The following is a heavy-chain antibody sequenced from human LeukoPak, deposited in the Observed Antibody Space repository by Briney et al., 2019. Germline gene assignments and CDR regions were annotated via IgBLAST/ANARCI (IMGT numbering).Heavy chain of an antibody. V-gene: IGHV4-34*01. CDR1: GGSFSGYY. Sequence: SETLSLTCAVYGGSFSGYYWSWIRQPPGKGLEWIGEINHSGSTNYNPSLKSRVTISVDTSKNQFSLKLSSVTAADTAVYYCAIAAGWGYSYGYYFDYWGQGTLVTVSS. CDR3: AIAAGWGYSYGYYFDY. D-gene: IGHD5-18*01. J-gene: IGHJ4*02. CDR2: INHSGST.